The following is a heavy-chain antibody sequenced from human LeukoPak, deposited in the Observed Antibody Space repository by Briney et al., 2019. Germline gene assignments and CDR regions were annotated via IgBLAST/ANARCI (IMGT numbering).Heavy chain of an antibody. Sequence: SVKVSCKASGGTFSSYAISWVRQAPGQGLEWMGGIIPIFGTANYAQKFQGRVTITADESTSTAYMELSSLRSEDTAVYYCARVGRSSGYYYSGAFDIWGQGTMVTVSS. CDR3: ARVGRSSGYYYSGAFDI. D-gene: IGHD3-22*01. V-gene: IGHV1-69*13. CDR2: IIPIFGTA. CDR1: GGTFSSYA. J-gene: IGHJ3*02.